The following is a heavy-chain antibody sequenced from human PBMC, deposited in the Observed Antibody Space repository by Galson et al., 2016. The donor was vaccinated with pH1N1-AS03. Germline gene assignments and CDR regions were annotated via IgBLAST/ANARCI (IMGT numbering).Heavy chain of an antibody. CDR2: IDPSGGGT. J-gene: IGHJ4*02. Sequence: SVKVSCKASGYTFTRYYMHWVRQAPGQGLEWMGVIDPSGGGTNYAQKFHGRVTMTRDTSTTTAHMELSSLRSDDTAIYYCVAYGSGTQAYFDYWGQGTLVTVSS. CDR1: GYTFTRYY. D-gene: IGHD3-10*01. CDR3: VAYGSGTQAYFDY. V-gene: IGHV1-46*01.